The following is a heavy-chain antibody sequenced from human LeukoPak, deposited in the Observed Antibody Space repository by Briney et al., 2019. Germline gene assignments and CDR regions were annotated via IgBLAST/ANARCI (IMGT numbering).Heavy chain of an antibody. CDR1: GFTFSSYE. Sequence: PGGSLRLSXAASGFTFSSYEMNWVRQAPGKGLEWVSYISSSGSTIYYADSVKGRFTISRDNAKNSLYLQMNSLRAEDTAVYYCASTVGKTYYFDYWGQGTLVTVSS. CDR2: ISSSGSTI. CDR3: ASTVGKTYYFDY. V-gene: IGHV3-48*03. D-gene: IGHD1-26*01. J-gene: IGHJ4*02.